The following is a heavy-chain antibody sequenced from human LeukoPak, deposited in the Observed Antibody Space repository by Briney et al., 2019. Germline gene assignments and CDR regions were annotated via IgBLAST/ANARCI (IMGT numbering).Heavy chain of an antibody. D-gene: IGHD2-2*03. CDR2: ISGSGGST. CDR1: GFTFSSYA. V-gene: IGHV3-23*01. CDR3: AKRESGGYCSSTSCYAVDY. Sequence: GGSLRLSCAASGFTFSSYAMSWVRQAPGKGLEWVSAISGSGGSTYYADSVKGRFTISRDNSKNTLYLQMNSLRAEDTAVYYCAKRESGGYCSSTSCYAVDYWGQGTLVTVSS. J-gene: IGHJ4*02.